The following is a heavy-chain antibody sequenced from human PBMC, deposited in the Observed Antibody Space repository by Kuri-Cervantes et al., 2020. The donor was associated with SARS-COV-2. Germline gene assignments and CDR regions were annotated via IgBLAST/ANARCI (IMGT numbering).Heavy chain of an antibody. CDR1: GFTFSSYA. J-gene: IGHJ4*02. Sequence: GESLKISCAASGFTFSSYAMHWVRQAPGKGLEWGAVISYDGSNKYYADSVKGRFTISRDNSKNTLYLQMNSLRAEDTAVYYCARDRYDSSGYVDGGLDYWGQGTLVTVSS. CDR2: ISYDGSNK. D-gene: IGHD3-22*01. CDR3: ARDRYDSSGYVDGGLDY. V-gene: IGHV3-30-3*01.